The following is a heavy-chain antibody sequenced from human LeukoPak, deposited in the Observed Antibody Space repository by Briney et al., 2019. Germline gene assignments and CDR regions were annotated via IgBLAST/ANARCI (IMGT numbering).Heavy chain of an antibody. V-gene: IGHV3-15*01. CDR2: IKSKTDGGTT. D-gene: IGHD3-22*01. CDR3: TTGGDDSSGYYPEEFDY. Sequence: GGSLRLSCAASGFTFSNAWMSWVRQAPGKGLEWVGRIKSKTDGGTTDYAAPVKGRFTISRDDSKNTLYLQMNSLKTEDTAVYYCTTGGDDSSGYYPEEFDYWGQGTLVTVSS. CDR1: GFTFSNAW. J-gene: IGHJ4*02.